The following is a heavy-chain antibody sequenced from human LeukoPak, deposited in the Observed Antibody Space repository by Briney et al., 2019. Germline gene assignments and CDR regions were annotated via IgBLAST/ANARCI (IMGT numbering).Heavy chain of an antibody. Sequence: PGGSLRLSCAASGFSLSTYYMNWVRQAPGKGLEWVSAISGSGGSTYYADSVKGRFTISRDNSKNTLYLQMNSLRAEDTAVYYCAKGGGYSSGWKWELLAYYYYYMDVWGKGTTVTISS. CDR1: GFSLSTYY. J-gene: IGHJ6*03. CDR2: ISGSGGST. CDR3: AKGGGYSSGWKWELLAYYYYYMDV. V-gene: IGHV3-23*01. D-gene: IGHD6-19*01.